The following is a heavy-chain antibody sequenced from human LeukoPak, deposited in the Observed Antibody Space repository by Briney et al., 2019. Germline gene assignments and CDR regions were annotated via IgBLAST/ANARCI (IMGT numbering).Heavy chain of an antibody. CDR1: GFTFSDTW. V-gene: IGHV3-74*01. CDR3: ARASPVGYSNY. D-gene: IGHD3-22*01. CDR2: IRSDGSDT. Sequence: GGSLRLSCAASGFTFSDTWMHWVRQAPGEGLVWVSRIRSDGSDTRYAESVKGRFTISRDNAKNSLYLQMNSLRAEDTAVYYCARASPVGYSNYWGQGTLVTVSS. J-gene: IGHJ4*02.